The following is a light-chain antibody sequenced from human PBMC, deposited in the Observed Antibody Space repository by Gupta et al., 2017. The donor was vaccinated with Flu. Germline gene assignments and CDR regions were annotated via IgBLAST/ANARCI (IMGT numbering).Light chain of an antibody. V-gene: IGKV3-11*01. Sequence: EIVLTHSPATLSLSPGERATLSCRASQTVYDYLAWYQQNPGQAPRLLIYDASNRATGVPARFSGSGSGTDFTLTISSLEPEDFAIYYCQQRSSPTFGQGTRLDIK. CDR1: QTVYDY. CDR3: QQRSSPT. J-gene: IGKJ5*01. CDR2: DAS.